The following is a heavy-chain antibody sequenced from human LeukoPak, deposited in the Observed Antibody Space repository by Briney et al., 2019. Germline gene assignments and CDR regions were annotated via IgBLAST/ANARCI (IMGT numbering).Heavy chain of an antibody. V-gene: IGHV4-59*01. Sequence: SETLSLTCTVSGGSISSYYWSWIRQPPGKGLEWFGYIYYSGSTNYNPSLKSRVTISVDTSKNQFSLKLSSVTAADTAVYYCASLYYYDSSGYPTPFDIWGQGTMVTVSS. CDR2: IYYSGST. CDR3: ASLYYYDSSGYPTPFDI. CDR1: GGSISSYY. D-gene: IGHD3-22*01. J-gene: IGHJ3*02.